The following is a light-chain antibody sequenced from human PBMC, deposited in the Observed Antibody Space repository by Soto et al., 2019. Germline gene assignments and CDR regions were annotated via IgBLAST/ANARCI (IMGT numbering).Light chain of an antibody. V-gene: IGLV2-14*01. J-gene: IGLJ7*01. CDR1: SSDVGGYNY. CDR3: SSYTSSSTLAV. CDR2: DVS. Sequence: QSALTQPASVSGSPGQSITISCTGTSSDVGGYNYVSWYQQHPGKAPKLMIYDVSNRPSGFSNRFSVSKSGNTASLTISGRQAEDEADYYCSSYTSSSTLAVFGGGTQLTVL.